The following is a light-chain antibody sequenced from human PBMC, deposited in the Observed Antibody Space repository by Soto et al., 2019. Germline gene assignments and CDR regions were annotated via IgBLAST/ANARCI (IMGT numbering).Light chain of an antibody. J-gene: IGKJ1*01. V-gene: IGKV1-27*01. CDR2: AAS. CDR1: QGISNY. CDR3: KKYNSPPWT. Sequence: DIPMTQSPSSLSASVGDRVTITCRASQGISNYLAWYQQKPGKVPKLLIYAASTLQSGVPSRFSGSGSGTDFTPTISSLQPEDVATYYCKKYNSPPWTFGQGTKVKIK.